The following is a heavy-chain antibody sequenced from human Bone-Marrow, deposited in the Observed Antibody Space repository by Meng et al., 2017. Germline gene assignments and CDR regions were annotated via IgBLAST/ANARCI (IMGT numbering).Heavy chain of an antibody. CDR3: ASSFHSGSSVPFGLQY. D-gene: IGHD1-26*01. J-gene: IGHJ1*01. CDR1: GFTFDDYA. V-gene: IGHV3-20*04. Sequence: GEAPKIFCAVSGFTFDDYAMSWVRQVPGKGPEWVSGINWNGGSTSSADSVKGRFIITRDNAKNSLYLQMNSLRVEDTAFYYCASSFHSGSSVPFGLQYWGQGTLVTVSS. CDR2: INWNGGST.